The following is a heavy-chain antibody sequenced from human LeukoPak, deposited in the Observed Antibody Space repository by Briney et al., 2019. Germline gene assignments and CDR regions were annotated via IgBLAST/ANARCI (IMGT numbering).Heavy chain of an antibody. Sequence: PSETLSLTCAVSGASITRGNWGTCIRQSPGWGLEWIGEIHHGGTTNYNPSLKSRGTISVDKSKNQFSLKLNSVTAANTAGYYCAKNDYYYMDVWGKGTTVTVSS. J-gene: IGHJ6*03. V-gene: IGHV4-4*02. CDR1: GASITRGNW. CDR2: IHHGGTT. CDR3: AKNDYYYMDV.